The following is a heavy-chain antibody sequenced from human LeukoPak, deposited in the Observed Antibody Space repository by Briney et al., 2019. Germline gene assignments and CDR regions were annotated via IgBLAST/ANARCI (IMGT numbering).Heavy chain of an antibody. CDR1: GGSISSSSYY. CDR2: IYYSGST. D-gene: IGHD3-10*01. Sequence: SETLSLTCTVSGGSISSSSYYWGWIRQPPGKGLEWIGSIYYSGSTYYNPSLKSRVTISVDTSKNQFSLKLSSVTAADTAVYYCARHSQLWFGELAYFDYWGQGTLVTVSS. CDR3: ARHSQLWFGELAYFDY. V-gene: IGHV4-39*01. J-gene: IGHJ4*02.